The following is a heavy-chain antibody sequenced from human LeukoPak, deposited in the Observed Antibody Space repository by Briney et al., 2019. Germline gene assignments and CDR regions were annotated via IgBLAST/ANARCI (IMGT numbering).Heavy chain of an antibody. CDR2: IRSKAYGGTT. V-gene: IGHV3-49*04. CDR1: GFTFGDYA. CDR3: TRGYSSSWYYYYYYMDV. D-gene: IGHD6-13*01. J-gene: IGHJ6*03. Sequence: GGSLRLSCTASGFTFGDYAMSWVRQAPGKGLEGVGFIRSKAYGGTTEYAASVKGRFTISRDDSKSIAYLQMNSLKTEDTAVYYCTRGYSSSWYYYYYYMDVWGKGTTVTISS.